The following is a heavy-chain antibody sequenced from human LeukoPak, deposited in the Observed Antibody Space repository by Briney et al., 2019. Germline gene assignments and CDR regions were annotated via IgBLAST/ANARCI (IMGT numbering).Heavy chain of an antibody. V-gene: IGHV3-33*01. J-gene: IGHJ5*02. CDR3: AREQIGGYCSSTSCPNWFDP. CDR1: GSTFSSYG. Sequence: PGGSLRLSCAASGSTFSSYGMHWVRQAPGKGLEWVAVIWYDGSNKYYADSVKGRFTISRDNSKNTLYLQMNSLRAEDTAVYYCAREQIGGYCSSTSCPNWFDPWGQGTLVTVSS. CDR2: IWYDGSNK. D-gene: IGHD2-2*01.